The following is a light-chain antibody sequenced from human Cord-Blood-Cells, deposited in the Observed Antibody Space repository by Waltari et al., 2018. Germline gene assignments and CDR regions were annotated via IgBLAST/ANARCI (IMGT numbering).Light chain of an antibody. CDR2: DAS. J-gene: IGKJ2*01. V-gene: IGKV1-33*01. CDR1: QDISNY. CDR3: QQYDNLP. Sequence: DIQMTQSPSSLSASVGDRVTITCQASQDISNYLNWYQQKPGKAPKLLIYDASNLETGVPSRFSESGSGTDFTFTISSLQPEDIATYYCQQYDNLPFGQGTKLEIK.